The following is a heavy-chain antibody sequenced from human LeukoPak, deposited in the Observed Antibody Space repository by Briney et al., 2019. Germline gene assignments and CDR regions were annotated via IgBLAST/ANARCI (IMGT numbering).Heavy chain of an antibody. J-gene: IGHJ5*02. D-gene: IGHD3-9*01. V-gene: IGHV1-18*01. CDR3: ARGRKYYDILTGYRLYNWFDP. CDR1: GYTFTSYD. Sequence: VASVKVSCKASGYTFTSYDINWVRQATGQGLEWMGWISAYNGNTNYAQKLQGRVTMTTDTSTSTAYMELRSLRSDDTAVYYCARGRKYYDILTGYRLYNWFDPWGQGTLVTVSS. CDR2: ISAYNGNT.